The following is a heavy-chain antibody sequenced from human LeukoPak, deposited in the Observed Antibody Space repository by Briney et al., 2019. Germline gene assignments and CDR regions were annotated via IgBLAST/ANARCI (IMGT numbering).Heavy chain of an antibody. CDR3: ARAPQWLVPPFDY. J-gene: IGHJ4*02. D-gene: IGHD6-19*01. V-gene: IGHV4-4*07. Sequence: NPSETLSLTCNVSGGSINDYYWSWIRQSAGKGLEWMGRIYSSGSTNDNPSLKSRVTISVDTSKNQFSLKLSSVTAADTAVYYCARAPQWLVPPFDYWGQGTLVTVSS. CDR1: GGSINDYY. CDR2: IYSSGST.